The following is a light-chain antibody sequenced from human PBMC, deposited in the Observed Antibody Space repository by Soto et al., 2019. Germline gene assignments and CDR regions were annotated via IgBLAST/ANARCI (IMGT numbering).Light chain of an antibody. J-gene: IGLJ2*01. CDR1: SSDVGGYNY. V-gene: IGLV2-14*01. CDR3: ISYSSSSTVV. Sequence: QSALTQPASVSGSPGQSITISCTGTSSDVGGYNYVSWYQQHPGQAPKLMIYEVSNRPSGVSNRFSGSKSGNTASLTISGLQAEDEAVYYCISYSSSSTVVFCGGTKVTVL. CDR2: EVS.